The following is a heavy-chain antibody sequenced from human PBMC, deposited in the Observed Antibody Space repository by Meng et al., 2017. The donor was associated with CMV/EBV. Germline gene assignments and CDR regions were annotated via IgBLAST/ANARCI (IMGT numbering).Heavy chain of an antibody. J-gene: IGHJ4*02. D-gene: IGHD2-2*01. CDR2: IIPIFGTA. V-gene: IGHV1-69*05. CDR3: ARESGGYCSSTSCPIDY. CDR1: VGTFSSYA. Sequence: SVKVSCKASVGTFSSYAISWVRQAPGQGLEWMGGIIPIFGTANYAQKFQGRVTITTDESTSTAYMELSSLRSEDTAVYYCARESGGYCSSTSCPIDYWGQGTLVTVSS.